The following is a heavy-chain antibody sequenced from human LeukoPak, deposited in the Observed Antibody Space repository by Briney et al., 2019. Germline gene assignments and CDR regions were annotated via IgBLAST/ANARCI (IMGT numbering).Heavy chain of an antibody. Sequence: PGGSLRLSCAASGFTFDDYAMHWVRQAPAKGLEWVSGISWNRGSIGYADSVKGRFTISRDNAKNSLYLQMNSLRAEDTALYYCAKDHTAMGTSYYYYYGMDVWGQGTTVTVSS. CDR2: ISWNRGSI. J-gene: IGHJ6*02. CDR1: GFTFDDYA. V-gene: IGHV3-9*01. D-gene: IGHD5-18*01. CDR3: AKDHTAMGTSYYYYYGMDV.